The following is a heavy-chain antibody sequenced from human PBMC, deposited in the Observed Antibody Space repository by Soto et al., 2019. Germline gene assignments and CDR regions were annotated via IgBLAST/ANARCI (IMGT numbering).Heavy chain of an antibody. J-gene: IGHJ4*02. CDR1: GGSISSGDYY. CDR3: ASGGYYYDSSGYYYELNY. D-gene: IGHD3-22*01. V-gene: IGHV4-30-4*01. Sequence: SETLSLTCTVSGGSISSGDYYWSWIRQPPGKGLEWIGYIYYSGSTYYNPSLKSRVTISVDTSKNQFSLKLSSVTAADTAVYYCASGGYYYDSSGYYYELNYWGQGTLVTVSS. CDR2: IYYSGST.